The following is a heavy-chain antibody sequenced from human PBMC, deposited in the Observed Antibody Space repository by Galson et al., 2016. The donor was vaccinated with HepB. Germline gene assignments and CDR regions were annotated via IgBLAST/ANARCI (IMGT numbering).Heavy chain of an antibody. V-gene: IGHV2-5*02. CDR3: AHFSSGWYSVGRDFGR. D-gene: IGHD6-19*01. CDR1: GFSLSTRGVG. J-gene: IGHJ3*02. CDR2: IYWDGDK. Sequence: PALVKPTQTLTLTCTFSGFSLSTRGVGVGWIRQPPGKALEWLALIYWDGDKHYSPSLRSRLTITKDTSENQVVLTMTNMDPVDTGTYYCAHFSSGWYSVGRDFGRWGQCTIVTVSS.